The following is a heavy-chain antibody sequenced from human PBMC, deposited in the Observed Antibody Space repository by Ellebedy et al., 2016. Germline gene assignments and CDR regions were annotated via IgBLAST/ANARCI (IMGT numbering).Heavy chain of an antibody. V-gene: IGHV3-7*03. Sequence: ETLSLTCVASGFTFSSYWIHWVRQAPGKGLEWVADIKPDGSVTYYVDYVRGRLTISRDNARSSVYLQLNSLRVEDTAVYHCARDLTASGTLDYWGRGTLVTVSS. CDR2: IKPDGSVT. CDR3: ARDLTASGTLDY. D-gene: IGHD3-9*01. CDR1: GFTFSSYW. J-gene: IGHJ4*02.